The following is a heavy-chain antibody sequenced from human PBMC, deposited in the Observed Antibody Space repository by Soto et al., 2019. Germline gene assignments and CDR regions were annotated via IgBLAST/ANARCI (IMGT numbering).Heavy chain of an antibody. D-gene: IGHD5-12*01. J-gene: IGHJ4*02. Sequence: GASVKVSCKASGGTFSSYTISWVRQAPGQGLEWMGRIIPILGIANYAQKFQGRVTITADKSTSTAYMELSSLRSEDTAVYYCARAALGYSGYDLRDDLDYWGQGTLVTVSS. CDR1: GGTFSSYT. CDR3: ARAALGYSGYDLRDDLDY. CDR2: IIPILGIA. V-gene: IGHV1-69*02.